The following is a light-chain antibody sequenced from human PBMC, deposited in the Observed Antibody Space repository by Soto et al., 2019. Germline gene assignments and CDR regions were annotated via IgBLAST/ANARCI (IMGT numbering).Light chain of an antibody. CDR1: QGISSY. V-gene: IGKV1-9*01. CDR3: QHLDSYPRT. CDR2: TAS. J-gene: IGKJ1*01. Sequence: EIQLTKSPAFVSVSLGNRVTITCRASQGISSYLAWYQLKPGKAPKLLISTASSLQSGVPSRFSGSGSGTEFTLTICSLQPEDFATYYCQHLDSYPRTFGQGTKVDIK.